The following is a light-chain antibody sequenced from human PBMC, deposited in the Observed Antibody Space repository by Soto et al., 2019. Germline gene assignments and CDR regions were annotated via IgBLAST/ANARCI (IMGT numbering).Light chain of an antibody. Sequence: EIVMTQSPATLSLSPGERATLSCRASQSVSSSYLSWYQQKAGQAPRLLIDGASTRATGIPARFSGSGSGTDFTISISSLQPEDFAVYYCQQDYNPALTFGGGTKLEIK. CDR1: QSVSSSY. J-gene: IGKJ4*01. V-gene: IGKV3D-7*01. CDR2: GAS. CDR3: QQDYNPALT.